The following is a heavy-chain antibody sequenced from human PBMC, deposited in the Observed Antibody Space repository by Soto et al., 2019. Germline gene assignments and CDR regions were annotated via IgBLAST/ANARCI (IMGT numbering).Heavy chain of an antibody. CDR3: ARESSLVGYYYGMDV. J-gene: IGHJ6*02. V-gene: IGHV3-30-3*01. Sequence: ESGGGVVQPGRSLRLSCAASGFTFSSYAMHWVRQAPGKGLEWVAVISYDGSNKYYADSVKGRFTISRDNSKNTRYLQMNSLRAEDTAVYYCARESSLVGYYYGMDVWGQGTTVTVSS. CDR2: ISYDGSNK. D-gene: IGHD6-6*01. CDR1: GFTFSSYA.